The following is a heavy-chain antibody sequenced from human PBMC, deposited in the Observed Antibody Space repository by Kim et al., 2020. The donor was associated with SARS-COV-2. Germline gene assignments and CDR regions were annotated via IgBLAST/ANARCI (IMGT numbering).Heavy chain of an antibody. CDR2: T. CDR3: ARVRGPANFDY. Sequence: TNYNPSLKSRVTISVDTSKNQFSLKLSSVTAADTAVYYCARVRGPANFDYWGQGTLVTVSS. V-gene: IGHV4-34*01. J-gene: IGHJ4*02.